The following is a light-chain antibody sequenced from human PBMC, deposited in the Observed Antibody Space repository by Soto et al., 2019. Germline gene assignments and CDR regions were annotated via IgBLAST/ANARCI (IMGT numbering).Light chain of an antibody. Sequence: EIVMTQSPATLSVSPGERATLSCRASQNIRSNLAWYQQKPGQAPRLLLYGASTRATGIPARFSGSGSETDFTLTISSLQSEDSAVYYCQQYDNWWTFGQGTKVEIK. CDR2: GAS. V-gene: IGKV3-15*01. CDR3: QQYDNWWT. J-gene: IGKJ1*01. CDR1: QNIRSN.